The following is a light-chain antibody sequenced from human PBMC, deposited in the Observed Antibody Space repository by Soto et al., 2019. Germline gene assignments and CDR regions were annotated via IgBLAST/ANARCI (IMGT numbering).Light chain of an antibody. Sequence: EIGLTQSPATLSLSPGERATLSCRASQCVSSYLAWYQQKPGQAPRLLIYDASNRATGIPARFSGSGSGTDFTLTISSLEPEDFAVYYCQQRSNWPPALTFGGGTKVEIK. J-gene: IGKJ4*01. CDR1: QCVSSY. CDR3: QQRSNWPPALT. V-gene: IGKV3-11*01. CDR2: DAS.